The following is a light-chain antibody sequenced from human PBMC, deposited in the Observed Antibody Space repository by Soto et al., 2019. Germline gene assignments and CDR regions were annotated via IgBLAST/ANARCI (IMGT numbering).Light chain of an antibody. CDR2: EVT. CDR1: SSDVGSHNL. V-gene: IGLV2-23*02. CDR3: CSYGGSRAV. J-gene: IGLJ7*01. Sequence: QSALTQPASVSGSPGQSITISCTGTSSDVGSHNLVSWYQQHPGQAPKLMIYEVTKRPLGVSTRFSASKSANTASLTISGLQAEDEADYYCCSYGGSRAVFGGGTQLTVL.